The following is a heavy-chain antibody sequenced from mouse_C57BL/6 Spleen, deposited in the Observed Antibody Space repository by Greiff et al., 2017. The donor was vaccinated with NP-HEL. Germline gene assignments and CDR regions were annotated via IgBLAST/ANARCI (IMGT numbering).Heavy chain of an antibody. Sequence: EVQLQQSGPGLVKPSQSLSLTCSVTGYSITSGYYWNWIRQFPGNKLEWMGYISYDGSNNYNPSLKNRISITRDTSKNQFFLKLNSVTTEDTATYYCASLYYDSSWFAYWGQGTLVTVSA. J-gene: IGHJ3*01. D-gene: IGHD2-4*01. CDR2: ISYDGSN. CDR1: GYSITSGYY. V-gene: IGHV3-6*01. CDR3: ASLYYDSSWFAY.